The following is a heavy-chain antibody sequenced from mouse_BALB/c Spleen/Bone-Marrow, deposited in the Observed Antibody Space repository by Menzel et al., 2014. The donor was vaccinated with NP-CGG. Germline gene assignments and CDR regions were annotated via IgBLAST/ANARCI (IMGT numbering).Heavy chain of an antibody. CDR3: ARSALWYVFAY. V-gene: IGHV1-7*01. CDR1: VFTFTSYW. D-gene: IGHD2-14*01. Sequence: VLLHQFGAEVANPGASVQLPCKASVFTFTSYWMHSVKQRPGPGLDWIGYCIPSTGYTEYNQKFKDKATLTADKSSSTAYMQLSSLTSEDSAVYYCARSALWYVFAYWRKGTLLTVSA. CDR2: CIPSTGYT. J-gene: IGHJ3*01.